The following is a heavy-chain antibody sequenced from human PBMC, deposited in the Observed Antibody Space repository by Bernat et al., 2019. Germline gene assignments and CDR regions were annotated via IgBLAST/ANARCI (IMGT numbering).Heavy chain of an antibody. V-gene: IGHV4-39*01. J-gene: IGHJ4*02. CDR3: ARRGYYDSSGYYKY. D-gene: IGHD3-22*01. Sequence: QLQLQESGPGLVKPSETLSLTCTVSGGSISSSSYYWGWIRQPPGKELEWIGSIYYSGSTYYNPSLKSRVTISVDTSKNQFSLKLSSVTAADTAVYYCARRGYYDSSGYYKYWGQGTLVTVSS. CDR2: IYYSGST. CDR1: GGSISSSSYY.